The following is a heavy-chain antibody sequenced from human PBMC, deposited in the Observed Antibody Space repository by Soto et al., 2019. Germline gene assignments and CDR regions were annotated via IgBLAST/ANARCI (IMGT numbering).Heavy chain of an antibody. CDR1: GGSISSGDYY. Sequence: PSETLSLTCTVSGGSISSGDYYWSWIRQPPGKGLEWIGYIYYSGSTYYNPSLKSRVTISVDTSKNQFSLKLSSVTAADTAVYYCAREELSSPTNWFDPWGQGTLVTVSS. J-gene: IGHJ5*02. D-gene: IGHD3-16*02. CDR2: IYYSGST. CDR3: AREELSSPTNWFDP. V-gene: IGHV4-30-4*01.